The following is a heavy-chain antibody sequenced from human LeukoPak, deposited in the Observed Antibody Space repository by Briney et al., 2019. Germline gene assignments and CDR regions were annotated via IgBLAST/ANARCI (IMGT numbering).Heavy chain of an antibody. D-gene: IGHD2-2*01. CDR1: GFTFSSYW. CDR2: IKQDGNEK. CDR3: ACSVYCSSTSCYSSILPI. J-gene: IGHJ3*02. V-gene: IGHV3-7*01. Sequence: GGSLRLSCAASGFTFSSYWMSWFRQAPGKGLEWVANIKQDGNEKYYVDSVKGRFTISRDNAKNSLYLQMNSLRAEDTAVYYCACSVYCSSTSCYSSILPIWGQGTMVTVSS.